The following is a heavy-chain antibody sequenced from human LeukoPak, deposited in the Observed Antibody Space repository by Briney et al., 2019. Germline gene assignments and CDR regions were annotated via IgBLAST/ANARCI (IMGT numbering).Heavy chain of an antibody. Sequence: PGESLKISGKCSGYSFTSYWIGGVRQMPGKGLEWMGIIYPDDSDTRYSPSFEGQVIISVDKSISTAYLQWSSLKASDTATYYCARHGHCTNGVCYSNYYYYMDVWGKGTTVTVSS. D-gene: IGHD2-8*01. CDR3: ARHGHCTNGVCYSNYYYYMDV. CDR2: IYPDDSDT. CDR1: GYSFTSYW. V-gene: IGHV5-51*01. J-gene: IGHJ6*03.